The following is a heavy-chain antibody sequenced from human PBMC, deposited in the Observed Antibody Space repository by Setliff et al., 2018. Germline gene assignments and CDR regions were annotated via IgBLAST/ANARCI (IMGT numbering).Heavy chain of an antibody. CDR3: ARDHAYGSRFYYYYYGMDV. CDR2: IKQDGSEK. V-gene: IGHV3-7*01. J-gene: IGHJ6*02. CDR1: GFTLSRYW. Sequence: GGSLRLSCAASGFTLSRYWMSWVRQAPGKGLEWVANIKQDGSEKYYVDSVKGRFTISRDNTKNSLYLQMNSLRAEDTAVYYCARDHAYGSRFYYYYYGMDVWGQGTTVTVSS. D-gene: IGHD3-10*01.